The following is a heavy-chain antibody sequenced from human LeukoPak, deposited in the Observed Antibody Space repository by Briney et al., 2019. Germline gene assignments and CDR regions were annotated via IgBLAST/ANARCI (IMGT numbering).Heavy chain of an antibody. J-gene: IGHJ6*02. CDR2: INPNSGGT. CDR3: ARDPREVYYGMDV. Sequence: GASVKVSCKASGYTFTGYYMHWVRQAPGQGLEWMGWINPNSGGTNYAQKFQGRVTMTRGTSISTAYMELSRLRSDDTAVYYCARDPREVYYGMDVWGQGTTVTVSS. CDR1: GYTFTGYY. V-gene: IGHV1-2*02.